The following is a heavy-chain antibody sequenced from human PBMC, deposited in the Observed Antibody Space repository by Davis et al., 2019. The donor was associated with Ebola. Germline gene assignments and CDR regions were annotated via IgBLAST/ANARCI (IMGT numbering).Heavy chain of an antibody. J-gene: IGHJ6*03. V-gene: IGHV4-4*07. CDR2: IYTSGST. CDR3: ASTPYSSGWYDYYYMDV. Sequence: PGGSLRLSCTVSGGSISSYYWSWIRQPAGKGLEWIGRIYTSGSTNYNPSLKSRVTMSVDTSKNQFSLKLSSVTAADTAVYYCASTPYSSGWYDYYYMDVWGKGTTVTVSS. CDR1: GGSISSYY. D-gene: IGHD6-19*01.